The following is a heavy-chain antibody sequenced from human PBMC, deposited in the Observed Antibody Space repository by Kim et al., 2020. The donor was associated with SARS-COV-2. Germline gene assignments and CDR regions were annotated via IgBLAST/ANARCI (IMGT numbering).Heavy chain of an antibody. CDR2: INHSGST. Sequence: SETLSLTCAVYGGSFSGYYWSWIRQPPGKGLEWIGEINHSGSTNYNPSLKSRVTISVDTSKNQFSLKLRSVTAADTAVYYCARGSWYYGSGSYYYYGMDVWGQGTTVTVSS. CDR1: GGSFSGYY. CDR3: ARGSWYYGSGSYYYYGMDV. D-gene: IGHD3-10*01. V-gene: IGHV4-34*01. J-gene: IGHJ6*02.